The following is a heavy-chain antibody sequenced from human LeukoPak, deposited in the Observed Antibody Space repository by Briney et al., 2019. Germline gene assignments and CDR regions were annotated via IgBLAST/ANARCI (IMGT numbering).Heavy chain of an antibody. CDR3: ARPLTGSYSGTYDEGYY. Sequence: ASVKVSCKASGYTFTSYAISWVRQAPGQGLEWMGGIIPIFGTANYAQKFQGRVTITADESTSTAYMELSSLRSEDTAVYYCARPLTGSYSGTYDEGYYWGQGTLVTVSS. V-gene: IGHV1-69*13. D-gene: IGHD1-26*01. CDR2: IIPIFGTA. CDR1: GYTFTSYA. J-gene: IGHJ4*02.